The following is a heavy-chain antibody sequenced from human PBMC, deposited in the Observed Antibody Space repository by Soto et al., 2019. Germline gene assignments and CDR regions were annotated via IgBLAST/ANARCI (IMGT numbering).Heavy chain of an antibody. J-gene: IGHJ6*02. Sequence: ASVKVSCKASGGTLRIYVVGWVRQAPVQGLDRMGGIIPIFGTANYAQKSQGRVTITADESTSTAYMELSSLRSEDTAVYYCAVVGGYCSSTSCYNGYYYYGMDVWGQGTTVTVSS. D-gene: IGHD2-2*02. CDR3: AVVGGYCSSTSCYNGYYYYGMDV. CDR2: IIPIFGTA. CDR1: GGTLRIYV. V-gene: IGHV1-69*13.